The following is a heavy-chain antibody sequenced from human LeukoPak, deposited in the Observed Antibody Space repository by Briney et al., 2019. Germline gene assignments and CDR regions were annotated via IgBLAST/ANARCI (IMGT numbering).Heavy chain of an antibody. D-gene: IGHD3-10*01. V-gene: IGHV1-8*01. CDR3: GRVESGSLLLYGMDV. CDR1: RYTFTGYD. J-gene: IGHJ6*02. CDR2: MNFHSGNT. Sequence: GASLKVSCKDSRYTFTGYDINWVRQATGQGLQWMGWMNFHSGNTGYAQKFQGRVTMTRDTSISTAYTELSSLRSDDTAVYYCGRVESGSLLLYGMDVWGQGTTVTVSS.